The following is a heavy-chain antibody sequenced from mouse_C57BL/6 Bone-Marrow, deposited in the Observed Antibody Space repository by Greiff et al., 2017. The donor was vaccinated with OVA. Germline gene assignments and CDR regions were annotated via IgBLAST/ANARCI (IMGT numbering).Heavy chain of an antibody. Sequence: QVQLQQSGPGLVQPSQSLSITCTVSGFSLTSYGVHWVRQSPGKGLEWLGVIWRGGSTDYNAAFMSRLSITKDNSKSQVFFKMNSLQADDTAIYYCAKKGHYGSSYWYFDVWGTGTTVTVSS. D-gene: IGHD1-1*01. J-gene: IGHJ1*03. CDR2: IWRGGST. V-gene: IGHV2-5*01. CDR3: AKKGHYGSSYWYFDV. CDR1: GFSLTSYG.